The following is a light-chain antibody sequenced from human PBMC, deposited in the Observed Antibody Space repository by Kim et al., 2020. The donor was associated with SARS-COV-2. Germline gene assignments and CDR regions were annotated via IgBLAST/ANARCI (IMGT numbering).Light chain of an antibody. CDR2: RDS. J-gene: IGLJ2*01. Sequence: SYELTQPLSVSVALGQTARITCGGDNIGSKNVHWYQQKPGQAPVLVIYRDSNRPSGIPDRFSGSNSGNTATLTISRAQAGDETNYYCQLRDSSADVVFGG. CDR3: QLRDSSADVV. V-gene: IGLV3-9*01. CDR1: NIGSKN.